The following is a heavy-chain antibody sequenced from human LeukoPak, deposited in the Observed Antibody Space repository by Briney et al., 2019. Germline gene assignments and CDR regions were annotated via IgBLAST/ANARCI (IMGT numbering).Heavy chain of an antibody. Sequence: ASVKVSCKASGYTFTSYGISWVRQAPGQGLEWMGWINAYNGNTNYAQKLQGRVTMTTDTSTSTAYMELRSLRSDDTAVYYCARGFRGIQLWSYSDYYYYYGMDVWGQGTTVTVSS. CDR2: INAYNGNT. CDR1: GYTFTSYG. CDR3: ARGFRGIQLWSYSDYYYYYGMDV. J-gene: IGHJ6*02. D-gene: IGHD5-18*01. V-gene: IGHV1-18*04.